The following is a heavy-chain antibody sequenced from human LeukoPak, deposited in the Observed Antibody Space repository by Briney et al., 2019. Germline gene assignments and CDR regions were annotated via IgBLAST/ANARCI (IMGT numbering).Heavy chain of an antibody. CDR2: ISYDGSNK. V-gene: IGHV3-30*04. J-gene: IGHJ4*02. CDR3: ARVYHYDILTGYFDY. CDR1: GFTFSSYA. D-gene: IGHD3-9*01. Sequence: PGGSLRLSCAASGFTFSSYAMHWVRQAPGKGLERVAVISYDGSNKYYADSVKGRFTISRDNSKNTLYLQMNSLRAEDTAVYYCARVYHYDILTGYFDYWGQGTLVTVSS.